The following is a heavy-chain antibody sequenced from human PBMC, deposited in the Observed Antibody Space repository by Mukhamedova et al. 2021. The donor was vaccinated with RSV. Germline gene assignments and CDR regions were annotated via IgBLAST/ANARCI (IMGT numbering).Heavy chain of an antibody. V-gene: IGHV4-4*02. CDR2: IHHSGNT. CDR3: ARRRWDGDTDY. Sequence: GKGLEWIGEIHHSGNTNYNPSLKTRVTISVDKPKNQFSLKVNSVTAADSAVYYCARRRWDGDTDYWGQGTLVTVSS. J-gene: IGHJ4*02. D-gene: IGHD4-17*01.